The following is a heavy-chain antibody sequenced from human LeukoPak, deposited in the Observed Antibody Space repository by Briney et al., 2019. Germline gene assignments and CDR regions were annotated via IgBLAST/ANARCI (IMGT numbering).Heavy chain of an antibody. D-gene: IGHD2/OR15-2a*01. CDR2: ISGSGSHT. Sequence: GGSLRLSCAASGFTFSDYYMSWIRQAPGKGLEWLSYISGSGSHTTYADSVRGRFTISRDTSKNTLYLQMNSLRAEDTAVYYCAKYVSAKGPPYALDVWGQGTTVTVSS. J-gene: IGHJ6*02. CDR1: GFTFSDYY. CDR3: AKYVSAKGPPYALDV. V-gene: IGHV3-11*03.